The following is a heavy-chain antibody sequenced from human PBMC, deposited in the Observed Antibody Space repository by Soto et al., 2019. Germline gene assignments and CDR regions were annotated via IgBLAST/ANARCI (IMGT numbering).Heavy chain of an antibody. D-gene: IGHD3-10*01. V-gene: IGHV4-39*01. CDR2: IYYSGST. J-gene: IGHJ4*02. Sequence: QLQLQESGPGLVKPSETLSLTCTVSGGSISRSSYYWGWIRQPPGKGLEWIGSIYYSGSTHYNPALKSRVTIAVDTSKNQFSLNLSSVTAADTAVYYCATLWFGAADYWGQGTLVTVSS. CDR3: ATLWFGAADY. CDR1: GGSISRSSYY.